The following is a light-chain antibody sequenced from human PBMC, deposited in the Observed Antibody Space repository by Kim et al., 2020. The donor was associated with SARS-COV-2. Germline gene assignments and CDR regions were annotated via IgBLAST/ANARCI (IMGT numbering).Light chain of an antibody. CDR1: KLGDKY. J-gene: IGLJ1*01. V-gene: IGLV3-1*01. Sequence: VPPGQTVSITCSGDKLGDKYVSWYRQRPGQSPALVIYRDNKRPSGIPERFSGSNSGNTATLTISGTHAMDEADYYCQAWDSSTFYVFGTGTKVTVL. CDR3: QAWDSSTFYV. CDR2: RDN.